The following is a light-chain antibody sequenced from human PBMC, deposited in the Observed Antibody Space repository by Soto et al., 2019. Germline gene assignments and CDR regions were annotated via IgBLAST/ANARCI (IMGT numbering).Light chain of an antibody. J-gene: IGKJ1*01. V-gene: IGKV3-20*01. CDR1: QSVSRSY. CDR3: QQYVTSSPRT. Sequence: EIVLTQSPGTLSLSPGDRATLSCRASQSVSRSYLAWYQQKPGQAPRLLMYGISRRATGIPDRFSGSGSGTDFTLTITRLEPEDFAVYYCQQYVTSSPRTFGQGTKVDIK. CDR2: GIS.